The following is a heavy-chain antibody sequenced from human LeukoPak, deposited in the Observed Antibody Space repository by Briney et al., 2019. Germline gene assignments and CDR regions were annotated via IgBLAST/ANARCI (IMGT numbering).Heavy chain of an antibody. CDR1: GFTFSSYG. CDR2: IWYDGSNK. Sequence: GGSLRLSCAASGFTFSSYGMHWVRQAPGKGLEWVAVIWYDGSNKYYADSVKGRFTIFRDNSKNTLYLQMNSLRAEDTAVYYCARDWGIVVVEYYFDYWGQGTLVTVSS. D-gene: IGHD3-22*01. CDR3: ARDWGIVVVEYYFDY. V-gene: IGHV3-33*01. J-gene: IGHJ4*02.